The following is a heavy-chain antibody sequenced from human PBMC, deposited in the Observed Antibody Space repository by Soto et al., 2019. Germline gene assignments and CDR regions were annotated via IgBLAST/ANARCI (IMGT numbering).Heavy chain of an antibody. CDR3: AKMAWLGDLSGHDF. CDR2: ITGSGSNT. D-gene: IGHD3-10*01. J-gene: IGHJ4*02. V-gene: IGHV3-23*01. Sequence: EVQLLESGGGLVQPGGSLRLSCAASGFTFRNYVMTWVRQAPGKGLEWLSTITGSGSNTYYVDSVRGRFVISRDNSKDTLYLQMDSLGAEDTAVYYCAKMAWLGDLSGHDFWGQGTLVTVSS. CDR1: GFTFRNYV.